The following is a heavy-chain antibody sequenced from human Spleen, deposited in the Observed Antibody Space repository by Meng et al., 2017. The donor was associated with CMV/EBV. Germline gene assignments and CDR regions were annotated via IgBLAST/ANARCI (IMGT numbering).Heavy chain of an antibody. CDR1: SAFHY. J-gene: IGHJ5*02. V-gene: IGHV4-30-4*08. D-gene: IGHD6-6*01. CDR2: IYYSGST. CDR3: ARMSGYEYSSSSSGVWFDP. Sequence: SAFHYWSWVRQPPGKGLEWIGYIYYSGSTYYNPSLESRVTISIDTSKNQFFLNLNSVTAADTAMYYCARMSGYEYSSSSSGVWFDPWGQGTLVTVSS.